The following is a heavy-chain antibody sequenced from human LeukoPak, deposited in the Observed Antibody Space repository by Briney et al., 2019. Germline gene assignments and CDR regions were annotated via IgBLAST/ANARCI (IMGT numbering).Heavy chain of an antibody. Sequence: GGSLRLSCAASGFTFSGSAMSWVRQAPGEGLEWVSLISYSGANSYYTDSVRGRFTISRDNSKDTLFLQMNSLRAEDTALYYCTRVQAGRAGLMDAWGRGTTVTVSS. J-gene: IGHJ6*02. CDR1: GFTFSGSA. V-gene: IGHV3-23*01. CDR2: ISYSGANS. D-gene: IGHD6-13*01. CDR3: TRVQAGRAGLMDA.